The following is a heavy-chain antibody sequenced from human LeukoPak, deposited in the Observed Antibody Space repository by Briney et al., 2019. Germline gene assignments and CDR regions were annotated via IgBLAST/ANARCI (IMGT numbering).Heavy chain of an antibody. CDR2: IYYSGST. CDR3: ARIDWVFDY. V-gene: IGHV4-39*01. J-gene: IGHJ4*02. D-gene: IGHD3-9*01. CDR1: GGSISSSSYY. Sequence: SGTLSLTCTVSGGSISSSSYYWGWIRQPPGKGLEWIGSIYYSGSTYYNPSLKSRVTISVDTSKNQFSLKLSSVTAADTAVYYCARIDWVFDYWGKGTLVTVSS.